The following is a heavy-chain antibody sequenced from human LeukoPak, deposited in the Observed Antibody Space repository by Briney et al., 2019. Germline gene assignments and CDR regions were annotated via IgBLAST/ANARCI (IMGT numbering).Heavy chain of an antibody. CDR1: GFTLSNYA. V-gene: IGHV3-23*01. D-gene: IGHD3-10*01. J-gene: IGHJ4*02. Sequence: GGSLRLSCAASGFTLSNYAMNWVRQAPGKGLEWVSGISGSGGSTFYADSVKGRFTISRDNSRNTLHLQMSSLRVEDTAAYYCVKDSSSGSYFDYWGQGTLVTVSS. CDR3: VKDSSSGSYFDY. CDR2: ISGSGGST.